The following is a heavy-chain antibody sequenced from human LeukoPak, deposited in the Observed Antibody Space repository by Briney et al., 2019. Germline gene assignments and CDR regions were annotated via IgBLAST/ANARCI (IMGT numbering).Heavy chain of an antibody. CDR3: VRAQMATIKGPFDS. Sequence: GGSLRLSCAASGFTFDDYAMHWVRQAPGKGLEWVSGISWNSGSIGYADSVKGRFTISRDNARNSLFLQMNSLRAEDTAVYYCVRAQMATIKGPFDSWGQGTLVTVSS. D-gene: IGHD5-24*01. V-gene: IGHV3-9*01. J-gene: IGHJ4*02. CDR1: GFTFDDYA. CDR2: ISWNSGSI.